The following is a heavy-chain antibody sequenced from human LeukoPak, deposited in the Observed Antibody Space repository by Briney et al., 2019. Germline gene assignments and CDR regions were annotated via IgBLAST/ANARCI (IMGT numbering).Heavy chain of an antibody. J-gene: IGHJ6*02. CDR3: ARSFSSTSCYTCGLFGTYYYGMDV. CDR2: ISAYNGNT. V-gene: IGHV1-18*01. CDR1: GYTFTSYG. Sequence: ASVKVSCKASGYTFTSYGISWVRQAPGQGLEWMGWISAYNGNTNYAQKLQGRVTMTTDTSISTAYMELSSLRSEDTAVYYCARSFSSTSCYTCGLFGTYYYGMDVWGQGTTVTVSS. D-gene: IGHD2-2*02.